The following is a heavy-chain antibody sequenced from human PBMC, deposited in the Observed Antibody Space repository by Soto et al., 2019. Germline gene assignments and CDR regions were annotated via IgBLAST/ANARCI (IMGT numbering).Heavy chain of an antibody. V-gene: IGHV1-18*01. J-gene: IGHJ6*02. CDR2: ISAYNGNT. CDR1: GYTFTSYG. CDR3: ARVRYSSSWYGYYYYGMDV. Sequence: ASVKVSCKASGYTFTSYGISWVRQAPGQGLEWMGWISAYNGNTNYAQKLQGRVTMTTDTSTSTAYMELRSLRSDDTAVYYCARVRYSSSWYGYYYYGMDVWGQGTTVTVSS. D-gene: IGHD6-13*01.